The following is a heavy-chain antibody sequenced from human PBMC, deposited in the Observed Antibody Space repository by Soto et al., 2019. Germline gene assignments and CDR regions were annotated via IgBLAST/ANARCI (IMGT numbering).Heavy chain of an antibody. CDR3: ASSNSPKQWLALGSRYYYYYGMDV. D-gene: IGHD6-19*01. CDR1: GFTFSSYW. CDR2: IKQDGSEK. J-gene: IGHJ6*02. V-gene: IGHV3-7*05. Sequence: GGSLRLSCAASGFTFSSYWMSWVRQAPGKGLEWVANIKQDGSEKYYVDSVKGRFTISRDNAKNSLYLQMNSLRAEDTAVYYCASSNSPKQWLALGSRYYYYYGMDVWGQGTTVTVSS.